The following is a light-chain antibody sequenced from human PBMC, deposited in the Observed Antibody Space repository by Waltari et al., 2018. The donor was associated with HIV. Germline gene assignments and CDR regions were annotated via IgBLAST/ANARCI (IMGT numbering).Light chain of an antibody. J-gene: IGLJ3*02. CDR1: SAHNNYA. V-gene: IGLV4-69*01. CDR2: VGTNGSH. CDR3: QTWDTGIQV. Sequence: QVVLTQSPSASAFLGASVKLTCTLSSAHNNYAIAWHQQQPEKGPRYLMRVGTNGSHIKGDGIPDRFSSSSSGTERCLIISSLQSEDEADYYCQTWDTGIQVFGGGTKLTVL.